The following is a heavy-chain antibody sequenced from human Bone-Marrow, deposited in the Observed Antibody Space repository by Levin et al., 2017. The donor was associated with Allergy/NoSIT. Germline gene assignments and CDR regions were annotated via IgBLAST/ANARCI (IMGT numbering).Heavy chain of an antibody. Sequence: SQTLSLTCPVSGGSISSTSYYWGWIRQPPGKGLEWIGSIYYSGSTYYNPSLKSRVTISVDTSKTQFSLKLSSVTAADTAVYYCARHDGYSNYYWFDPWGQGTLVTVSS. CDR3: ARHDGYSNYYWFDP. D-gene: IGHD4-11*01. J-gene: IGHJ5*02. V-gene: IGHV4-39*01. CDR2: IYYSGST. CDR1: GGSISSTSYY.